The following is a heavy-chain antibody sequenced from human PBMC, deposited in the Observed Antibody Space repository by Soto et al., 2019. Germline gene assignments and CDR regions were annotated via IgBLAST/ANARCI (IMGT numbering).Heavy chain of an antibody. V-gene: IGHV4-59*08. D-gene: IGHD6-19*01. Sequence: SETLSLTCTVSGGSISSYYWSWIRQPPGKGLEWIGYIYYSGSTNYNPSLKSRVTISVDTSKNQFSLKLSSVTAADTAVYYCARADSSGWYYFDYWGQGTLVTVSS. CDR3: ARADSSGWYYFDY. CDR2: IYYSGST. J-gene: IGHJ4*02. CDR1: GGSISSYY.